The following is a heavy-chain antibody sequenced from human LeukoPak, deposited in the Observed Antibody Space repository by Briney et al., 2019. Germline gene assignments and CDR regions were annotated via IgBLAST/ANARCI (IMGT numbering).Heavy chain of an antibody. Sequence: WMNPNNNNVGYAQKFQGRVTMTRDTSISTAYMELGSLTSEDTAVYYCARGAFLPQYRRDFDPWGQGTLVTVSS. CDR3: ARGAFLPQYRRDFDP. CDR2: MNPNNNNV. J-gene: IGHJ5*02. D-gene: IGHD6-6*01. V-gene: IGHV1-8*01.